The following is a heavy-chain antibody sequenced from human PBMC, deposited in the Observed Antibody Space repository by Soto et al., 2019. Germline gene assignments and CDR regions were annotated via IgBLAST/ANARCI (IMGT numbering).Heavy chain of an antibody. CDR3: ATWRTYSGSYCFDY. Sequence: QVQLVQSGAELKKPGSSVNVSCAASGGTFKTYTINWVRQAPGPGLEWIGQIIPMYDSASYVQRFQGRVTISADKSTNIAYLELSGLRSEATALYYCATWRTYSGSYCFDYWCQGTLVSVSS. CDR2: IIPMYDSA. J-gene: IGHJ4*02. CDR1: GGTFKTYT. D-gene: IGHD1-26*01. V-gene: IGHV1-69*06.